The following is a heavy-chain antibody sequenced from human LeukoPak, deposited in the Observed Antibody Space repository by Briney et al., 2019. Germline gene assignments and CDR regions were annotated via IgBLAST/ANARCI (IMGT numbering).Heavy chain of an antibody. J-gene: IGHJ5*02. Sequence: GGSLGLSCAASGFNFSSYWMHWVRPAPGKGLVWVSRINSDGSSTSYADSVKGRFTISRDNAKNTLYLQMNSLRDEDTAVYYCARAQAVAGTGGFDPWGQGTLVTVSS. CDR3: ARAQAVAGTGGFDP. D-gene: IGHD6-19*01. CDR1: GFNFSSYW. CDR2: INSDGSST. V-gene: IGHV3-74*01.